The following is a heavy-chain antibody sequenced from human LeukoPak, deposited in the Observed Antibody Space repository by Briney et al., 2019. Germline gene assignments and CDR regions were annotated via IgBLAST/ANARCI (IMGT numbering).Heavy chain of an antibody. CDR1: GFTFDDYA. D-gene: IGHD3-10*01. CDR3: AKGPGGLLSDDFDY. V-gene: IGHV3-9*01. Sequence: GESLRLSCAASGFTFDDYAMHWVRQAPGKGLEWVSGISWNSGSIGYADSVKGRFTISRDNAKNSLYLQMNSLRAEDTALYYWAKGPGGLLSDDFDYWGQGTLVTVSS. J-gene: IGHJ4*02. CDR2: ISWNSGSI.